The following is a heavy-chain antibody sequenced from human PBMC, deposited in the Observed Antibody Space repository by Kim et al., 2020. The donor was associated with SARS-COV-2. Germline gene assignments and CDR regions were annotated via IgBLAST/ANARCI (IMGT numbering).Heavy chain of an antibody. CDR3: ASYGGSGSYAERVDNWFDP. J-gene: IGHJ5*02. CDR1: GGSISSGDYY. CDR2: IYYSGST. D-gene: IGHD3-10*01. Sequence: SETLSLTCTVSGGSISSGDYYWSWIRQPPGKGLEWIGYIYYSGSTYYNPSLKSRVTISVDTSKNQFSLKLSSVTAADTAVYYCASYGGSGSYAERVDNWFDPWGQGTLVTVSS. V-gene: IGHV4-30-4*01.